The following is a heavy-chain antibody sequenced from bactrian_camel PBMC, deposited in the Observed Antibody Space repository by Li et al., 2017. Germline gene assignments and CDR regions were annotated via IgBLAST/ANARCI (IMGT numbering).Heavy chain of an antibody. CDR1: GYRHSTYC. Sequence: VQVGGSLRLSCAVSGYRHSTYCKGWFRQAPGKEREEVASIESDGRTSYADSVKGRFTISQDNAKNTLYLDMSNLKPEDTAKYYCAATKWQCYYLEVGGYNFWGQGTQVTVS. V-gene: IGHV3S53*01. CDR2: IESDGRT. J-gene: IGHJ4*01. CDR3: AATKWQCYYLEVGGYNF. D-gene: IGHD2*01.